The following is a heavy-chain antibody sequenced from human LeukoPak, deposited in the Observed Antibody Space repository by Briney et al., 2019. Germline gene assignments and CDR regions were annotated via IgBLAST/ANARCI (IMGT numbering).Heavy chain of an antibody. J-gene: IGHJ5*02. CDR2: IYYSGST. V-gene: IGHV4-59*01. CDR1: GGSISSYY. CDR3: ARSMVRGVRDWFDP. D-gene: IGHD3-10*01. Sequence: PSETLSLTCTVSGGSISSYYWSWIRQPPGKGLEWSGYIYYSGSTNYNPSLKSRVTISVDTSKHQFSLKLSSVTAADTAVYYCARSMVRGVRDWFDPWGQGTLVTVSS.